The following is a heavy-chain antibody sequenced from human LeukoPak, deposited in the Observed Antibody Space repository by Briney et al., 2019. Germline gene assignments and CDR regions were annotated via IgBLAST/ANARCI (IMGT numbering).Heavy chain of an antibody. CDR2: TYYRSKWYN. J-gene: IGHJ4*02. CDR1: GDSVSSNRAS. Sequence: SQTLSLTCAISGDSVSSNRASWTWIRQSPSRGLEWLGRTYYRSKWYNDYAVSLKSRISVNPDTSKNQFSLQLNSVTPEDTAVYYCSRSDGASDFDYWGQGTLVTVSS. CDR3: SRSDGASDFDY. V-gene: IGHV6-1*01. D-gene: IGHD5-24*01.